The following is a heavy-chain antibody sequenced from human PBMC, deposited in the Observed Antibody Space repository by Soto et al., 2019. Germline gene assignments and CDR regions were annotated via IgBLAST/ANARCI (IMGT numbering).Heavy chain of an antibody. CDR2: ISSNGGST. V-gene: IGHV3-64*01. CDR3: ARTYSYGYGPSYYYYYMDV. D-gene: IGHD5-18*01. CDR1: GFTFSSYA. Sequence: EVQLVESGGGLVQPGGSLRLSCAASGFTFSSYAMHWVRQAPGKGLEYVSAISSNGGSTYYANSVKGRFTISRDNSKNTLYLQMGSLRAEDMAVYYCARTYSYGYGPSYYYYYMDVWGKGTTVTVSS. J-gene: IGHJ6*03.